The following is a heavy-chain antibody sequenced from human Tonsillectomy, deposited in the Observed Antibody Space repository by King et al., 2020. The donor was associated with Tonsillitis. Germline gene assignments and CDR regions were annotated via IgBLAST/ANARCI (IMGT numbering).Heavy chain of an antibody. CDR1: GGTISSYA. D-gene: IGHD5-18*01. J-gene: IGHJ6*02. Sequence: QLVQSGAEVKKPGSSVKVSCKASGGTISSYAINWVRQAPGQGLEWMGGIIPIFDIANSAQKFQGRVTITADESTSTAYMELSSLRSEDTAVYYCTRESVDTTMGNYYYYGMDVWGRGTTVTVSS. CDR2: IIPIFDIA. CDR3: TRESVDTTMGNYYYYGMDV. V-gene: IGHV1-69*12.